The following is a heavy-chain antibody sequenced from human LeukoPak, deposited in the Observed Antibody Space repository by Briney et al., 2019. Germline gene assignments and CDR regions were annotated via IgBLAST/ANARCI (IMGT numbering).Heavy chain of an antibody. Sequence: GGSLRLSCAASGFTFSSYGMHWVRQAPGKGLEWVAVIWYDGSNKYYADSVKGRFTISRDNSKNTLYLQMNSLRAEDTAVYYCAKDRNGSGSNYYYYYYVDVWGKGTTVTVSS. CDR2: IWYDGSNK. J-gene: IGHJ6*03. D-gene: IGHD3-10*01. CDR3: AKDRNGSGSNYYYYYYVDV. CDR1: GFTFSSYG. V-gene: IGHV3-33*06.